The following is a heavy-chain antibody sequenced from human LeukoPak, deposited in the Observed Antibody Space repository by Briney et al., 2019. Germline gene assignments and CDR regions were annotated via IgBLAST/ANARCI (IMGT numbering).Heavy chain of an antibody. CDR2: ISSSGYTI. CDR3: ARSDDSSGYYYRSVVSGAFDI. J-gene: IGHJ3*02. D-gene: IGHD3-22*01. CDR1: GFTFSDYY. V-gene: IGHV3-11*04. Sequence: GGSLRLSCAASGFTFSDYYMSWIRQAPGKGLEWVSYISSSGYTIYYADSVKGRFTISRDSAKNSLYLQMNSLRDEDTSVYYCARSDDSSGYYYRSVVSGAFDIWGQGTMVTVSS.